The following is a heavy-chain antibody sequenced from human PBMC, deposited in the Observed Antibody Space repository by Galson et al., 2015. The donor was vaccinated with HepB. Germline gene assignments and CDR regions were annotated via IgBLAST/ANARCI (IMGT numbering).Heavy chain of an antibody. J-gene: IGHJ4*02. V-gene: IGHV3-48*03. Sequence: SLRLSCATSGFIFSIYEMNWVRQAPGKGLEWVAHITTSGKTISYADSVRGRFTISRDNAKNSLFLQMNGLRAEDTAVYYCATKPSLLVRGVPPAFDYWGQGTRVTVSS. CDR3: ATKPSLLVRGVPPAFDY. CDR2: ITTSGKTI. CDR1: GFIFSIYE. D-gene: IGHD3-10*01.